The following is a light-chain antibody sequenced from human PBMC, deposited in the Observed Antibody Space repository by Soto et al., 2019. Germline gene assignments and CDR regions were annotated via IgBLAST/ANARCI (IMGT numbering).Light chain of an antibody. J-gene: IGLJ2*01. Sequence: QSVLTQPPSASGTPGQRVTISCSGSSSNIGSNTVNWYQQFPGTAPKLLIHSNNRRPSGVPDRFSGSKSGTSASLAIRGLQSEDEADYYCAAWDDSLNGPVFGGGTKVTVL. V-gene: IGLV1-44*01. CDR2: SNN. CDR1: SSNIGSNT. CDR3: AAWDDSLNGPV.